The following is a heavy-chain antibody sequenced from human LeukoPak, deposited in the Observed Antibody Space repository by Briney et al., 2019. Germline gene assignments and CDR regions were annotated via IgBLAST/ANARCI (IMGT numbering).Heavy chain of an antibody. J-gene: IGHJ5*01. CDR1: GFIFSDYA. D-gene: IGHD2-2*03. Sequence: GGSLRLSCAASGFIFSDYAMSWVRQAPGKSLEWVAGLFGSGSGKSYADSVKGRVTISRDNSRNMVFLQMYSLSAEDTAMYYCVKDLISRVGYWDIDSWGRGTLVTVSS. CDR3: VKDLISRVGYWDIDS. V-gene: IGHV3-23*01. CDR2: LFGSGSGK.